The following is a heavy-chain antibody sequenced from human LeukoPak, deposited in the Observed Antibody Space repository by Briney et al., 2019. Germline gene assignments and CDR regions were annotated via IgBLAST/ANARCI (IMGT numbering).Heavy chain of an antibody. CDR2: INPNSGGT. Sequence: ASVKVSCKASGYTFTSYAMNWVRQAPGQGLEWMGWINPNSGGTNYAQKFQGWVTMTRDTSISTAYMELSRLRSDDTAVYYCARSPIAAAGRIDFDYWGQGTLVTVSS. J-gene: IGHJ4*02. CDR3: ARSPIAAAGRIDFDY. V-gene: IGHV1-2*04. CDR1: GYTFTSYA. D-gene: IGHD6-13*01.